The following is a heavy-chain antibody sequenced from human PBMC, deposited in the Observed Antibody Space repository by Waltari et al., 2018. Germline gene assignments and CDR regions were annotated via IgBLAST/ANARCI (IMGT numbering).Heavy chain of an antibody. Sequence: QVHVVESGGGVVQPGGSLRLSCAASGFTLGNYGMHWVRQAPGKGLEWVAVLHYDGSIKNYSDSVKGRFTISRENSKNTLYLEMKSLRAEDTAVYYCAREYSRICFHALDGWGQGTAVTVSS. CDR2: LHYDGSIK. CDR1: GFTLGNYG. V-gene: IGHV3-33*01. J-gene: IGHJ6*02. D-gene: IGHD6-13*01. CDR3: AREYSRICFHALDG.